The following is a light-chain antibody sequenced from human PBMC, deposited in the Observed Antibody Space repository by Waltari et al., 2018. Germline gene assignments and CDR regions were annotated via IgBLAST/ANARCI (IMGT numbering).Light chain of an antibody. Sequence: EIVLTQSPGTLSLSPGERATLYCRASQTVRTTYLAWYQQKPGHAPTLLIYGASSMATGIPDRFSGSGSGTDFSLTISSLEPEDFAVYYCQQYDISPLTFGGGTKVEIK. J-gene: IGKJ4*01. V-gene: IGKV3-20*01. CDR2: GAS. CDR3: QQYDISPLT. CDR1: QTVRTTY.